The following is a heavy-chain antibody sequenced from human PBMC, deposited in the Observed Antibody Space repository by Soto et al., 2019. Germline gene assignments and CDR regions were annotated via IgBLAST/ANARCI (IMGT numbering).Heavy chain of an antibody. Sequence: GGCLRLSCAASGFTVCSYAVSWVRQAPGKGLEWVSAISGSGGSTYYADSVKGRFTISRDNSKNTLYLQMNSLRAEDTAVYYCAKDRGGYCSGGSCYSLDYWGQGTLVTVSS. CDR3: AKDRGGYCSGGSCYSLDY. V-gene: IGHV3-23*01. CDR1: GFTVCSYA. CDR2: ISGSGGST. D-gene: IGHD2-15*01. J-gene: IGHJ4*02.